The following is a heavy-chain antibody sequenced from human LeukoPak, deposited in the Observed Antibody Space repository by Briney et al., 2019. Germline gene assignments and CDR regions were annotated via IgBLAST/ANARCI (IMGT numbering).Heavy chain of an antibody. CDR2: ISSKAYGGTT. D-gene: IGHD3-10*01. J-gene: IGHJ4*02. V-gene: IGHV3-49*03. Sequence: GGSLRLSCTASGFSFGDYAMSWFRQAPGKGLEWVGFISSKAYGGTTEYAASVKGRSTISRDDSKSIAYLQMDSLKTEDTAVYYCTRDRITMVRGVIGPYYFDYWGQGTLVTVSS. CDR1: GFSFGDYA. CDR3: TRDRITMVRGVIGPYYFDY.